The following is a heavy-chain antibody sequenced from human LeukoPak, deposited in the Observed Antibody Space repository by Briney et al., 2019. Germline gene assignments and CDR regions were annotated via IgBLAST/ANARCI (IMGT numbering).Heavy chain of an antibody. CDR1: GFTFSDYY. CDR3: ARGATFDY. J-gene: IGHJ4*02. Sequence: GGSLRLSCAASGFTFSDYYTSWIRQAPGKGLEWVSYISSSSSYIYYADSVKGRFTISRDNAKNSLYLQMNSLRAEDTAVYCCARGATFDYWGQGTLVTVSS. V-gene: IGHV3-11*06. D-gene: IGHD1-26*01. CDR2: ISSSSSYI.